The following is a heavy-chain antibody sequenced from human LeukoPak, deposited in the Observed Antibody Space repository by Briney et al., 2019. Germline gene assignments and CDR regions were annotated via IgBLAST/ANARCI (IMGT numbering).Heavy chain of an antibody. CDR1: GFTFDDYA. CDR2: ISWNSGSI. CDR3: AKVHYYGSGILDY. J-gene: IGHJ4*02. Sequence: GGSLRLSCAASGFTFDDYAMHWVRQAPGKGLEWVSGISWNSGSIGYADSVKGRFTISRDNAKNSLYLQMNSLRAEDTALYYCAKVHYYGSGILDYWGQGTLVTVSS. V-gene: IGHV3-9*01. D-gene: IGHD3-10*01.